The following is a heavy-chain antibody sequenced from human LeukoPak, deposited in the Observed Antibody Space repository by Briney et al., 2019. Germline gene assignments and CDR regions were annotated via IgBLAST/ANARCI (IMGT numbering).Heavy chain of an antibody. J-gene: IGHJ4*02. CDR2: ISYERSNN. V-gene: IGHV3-30-3*01. Sequence: GGSLRLSCAASGFTFSTSAMHWVRQAPGKGLEWVASISYERSNNYYADSVKGRFTISRDNSKNALYLQMNTLKSEDTAVYYCASDTSGRYYMDNWGQGTRDTVSS. CDR1: GFTFSTSA. D-gene: IGHD3-10*01. CDR3: ASDTSGRYYMDN.